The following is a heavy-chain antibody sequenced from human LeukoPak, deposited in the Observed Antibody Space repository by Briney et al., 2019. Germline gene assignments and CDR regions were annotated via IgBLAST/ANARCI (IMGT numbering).Heavy chain of an antibody. D-gene: IGHD2-2*03. Sequence: GASVKVSCKASGYTFTSYGISWVRQAPGQGLERMGWISAYNGNTNYAQKLQGRVTMTTDTSTSTAYMELRSLRSDDTAVYYCARDGYCSSTSCPFDPWGQGTLVTVSS. J-gene: IGHJ5*02. CDR1: GYTFTSYG. CDR2: ISAYNGNT. V-gene: IGHV1-18*01. CDR3: ARDGYCSSTSCPFDP.